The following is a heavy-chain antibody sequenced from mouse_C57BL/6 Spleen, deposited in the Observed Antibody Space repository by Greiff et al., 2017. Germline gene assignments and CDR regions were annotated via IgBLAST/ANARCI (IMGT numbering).Heavy chain of an antibody. V-gene: IGHV1-77*01. J-gene: IGHJ3*01. D-gene: IGHD1-1*01. CDR2: IGPGSGST. Sequence: VQLQQSGAELVKPGASVKISCKASGYTFTDYYINWVKQRPGQGLEWIGRIGPGSGSTYYNEKFKGKATLTADKSSSTAYMQLSSLTSEDSAVYFCARDLTTGVTKGFAYWGQGTLVTVSA. CDR3: ARDLTTGVTKGFAY. CDR1: GYTFTDYY.